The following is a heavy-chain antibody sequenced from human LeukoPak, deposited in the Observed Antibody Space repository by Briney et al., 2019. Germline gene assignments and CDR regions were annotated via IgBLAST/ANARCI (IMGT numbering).Heavy chain of an antibody. Sequence: SETLSPTCSVSGGSISSLYWSWIRQPPGKGLEWIGYIYYTGSTNYNPSLKSRVTMFVDMSKNQFSLRLSSVTAADTAVYYCARHRAYSSSSPFDHWGQGTLVTVSS. D-gene: IGHD6-6*01. CDR3: ARHRAYSSSSPFDH. V-gene: IGHV4-59*08. CDR2: IYYTGST. J-gene: IGHJ4*02. CDR1: GGSISSLY.